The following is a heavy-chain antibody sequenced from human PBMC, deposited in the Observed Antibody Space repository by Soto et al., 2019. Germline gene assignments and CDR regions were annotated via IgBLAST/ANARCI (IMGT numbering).Heavy chain of an antibody. CDR1: GYSFTSYW. CDR3: AGRSYYCYYGMDV. V-gene: IGHV5-10-1*01. Sequence: PGASLKISCKGSGYSFTSYWISWVRQMPGKRLERMGRIDPSDSYTNYSPSFQGHVTISADKSISTAYLQCSSLKASDTAMYYCAGRSYYCYYGMDVWGQGTTVTVSS. D-gene: IGHD1-26*01. J-gene: IGHJ6*02. CDR2: IDPSDSYT.